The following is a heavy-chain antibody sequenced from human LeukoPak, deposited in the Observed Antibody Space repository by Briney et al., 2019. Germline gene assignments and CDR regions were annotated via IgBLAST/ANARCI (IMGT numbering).Heavy chain of an antibody. V-gene: IGHV4-59*01. CDR2: IYYSGST. D-gene: IGHD7-27*01. CDR1: GGSISSYY. J-gene: IGHJ3*02. Sequence: PSETLSLTCTVSGGSISSYYWSWIRQPPGKGLEWIGYIYYSGSTNYNPSLKSRVTISVDTSKNQFSLKLSSVTAADTAVYYCARDLSGGRAFDIWGQGTMVTVSS. CDR3: ARDLSGGRAFDI.